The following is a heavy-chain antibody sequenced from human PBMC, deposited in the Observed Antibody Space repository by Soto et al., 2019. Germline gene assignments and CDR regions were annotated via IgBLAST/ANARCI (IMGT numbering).Heavy chain of an antibody. Sequence: GESLKISCEGSGYDFSGKWIAWVRQMPGKGLDWMGIINPDDSDTTYSPSFEGQVTISADRSTSAAYLQWSSLKASDTATYFCARSVGATADYNYYGLDVWGQGTTVTVSS. J-gene: IGHJ6*02. CDR3: ARSVGATADYNYYGLDV. CDR1: GYDFSGKW. D-gene: IGHD1-26*01. CDR2: INPDDSDT. V-gene: IGHV5-51*01.